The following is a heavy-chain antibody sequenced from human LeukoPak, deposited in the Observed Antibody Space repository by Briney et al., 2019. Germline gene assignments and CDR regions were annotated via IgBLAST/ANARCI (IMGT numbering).Heavy chain of an antibody. V-gene: IGHV3-30*18. CDR2: ISYDGSNK. Sequence: GGSLRLSCAASGFTFSSYGMHWVRQAPGKGLEWVAVISYDGSNKYCADSVKGRFTISRDNSKNTLYLQMNSLRAEDTAVYYCAKDSIGGYDYWGQGTLVTVSS. J-gene: IGHJ4*02. CDR3: AKDSIGGYDY. D-gene: IGHD5-12*01. CDR1: GFTFSSYG.